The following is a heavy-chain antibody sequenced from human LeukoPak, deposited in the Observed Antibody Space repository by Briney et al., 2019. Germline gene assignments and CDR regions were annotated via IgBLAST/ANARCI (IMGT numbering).Heavy chain of an antibody. V-gene: IGHV3-48*02. D-gene: IGHD5-24*01. J-gene: IGHJ4*02. CDR1: GFTFSSYS. Sequence: GGSLRLSCAASGFTFSSYSMNWVRKAPGKGLEWVSYISSSSSTIYYADSVKGRFTISRDNAKNSLYLQMNSLRDEDTAVYYCARGEQDMATMSIDYWGQGTLVTVSS. CDR2: ISSSSSTI. CDR3: ARGEQDMATMSIDY.